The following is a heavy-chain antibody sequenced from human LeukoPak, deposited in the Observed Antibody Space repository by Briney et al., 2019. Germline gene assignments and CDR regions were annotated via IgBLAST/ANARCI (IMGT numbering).Heavy chain of an antibody. CDR3: AIPVGGPNAFDI. J-gene: IGHJ3*02. CDR1: GYTFTRYG. V-gene: IGHV1-18*01. D-gene: IGHD3-16*01. Sequence: ASVTVSRQSSGYTFTRYGIRWVRPAPGQGLAWMGWIRAYNSNTNNAQKLQARVTMTTDTSTSTAYMELRSLRSDDTAVYDCAIPVGGPNAFDIWGQGTMVTVSS. CDR2: IRAYNSNT.